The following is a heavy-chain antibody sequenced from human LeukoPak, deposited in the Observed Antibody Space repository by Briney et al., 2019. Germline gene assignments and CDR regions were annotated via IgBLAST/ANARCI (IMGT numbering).Heavy chain of an antibody. Sequence: SETLSLTCAVYGGSFSGYYWSWIRQPPGKGLEWIGEINHSGSTNYNPSLKSRVTISVDTSKNQFSLKLSSVTAADTAVYYCARDPRHYDFWSGYYSYYGMDVWGQGTTVTVSS. CDR3: ARDPRHYDFWSGYYSYYGMDV. D-gene: IGHD3-3*01. J-gene: IGHJ6*02. V-gene: IGHV4-34*01. CDR2: INHSGST. CDR1: GGSFSGYY.